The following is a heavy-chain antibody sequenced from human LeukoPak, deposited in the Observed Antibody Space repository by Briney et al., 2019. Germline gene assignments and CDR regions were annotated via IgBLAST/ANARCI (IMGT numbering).Heavy chain of an antibody. J-gene: IGHJ4*02. CDR3: ARDKVPGDY. V-gene: IGHV4-59*01. CDR1: GGSITSYY. Sequence: SETLSLTCTVSGGSITSYYWSWIRQPPGKGLKWIGYIHYSGSTDYNPSLKSRVTISVDTSKNQFSLNLRSVTAADTAVYYCARDKVPGDYWGQGTLVTVSS. CDR2: IHYSGST.